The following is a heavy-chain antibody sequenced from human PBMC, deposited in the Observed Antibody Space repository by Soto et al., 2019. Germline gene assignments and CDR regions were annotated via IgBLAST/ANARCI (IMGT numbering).Heavy chain of an antibody. D-gene: IGHD2-2*02. J-gene: IGHJ4*02. CDR1: GFSFSSYS. CDR2: ISGSSDTI. CDR3: ARDKADRYCTSSSCYSPLDY. Sequence: GGSLRLACAASGFSFSSYSLNWVRQAAGKGLEWVSYISGSSDTIHYADSVKGRFTSSRDNAKNSLYLQMNSLRDEDTAVYYCARDKADRYCTSSSCYSPLDYWGQGTLVTVSS. V-gene: IGHV3-48*02.